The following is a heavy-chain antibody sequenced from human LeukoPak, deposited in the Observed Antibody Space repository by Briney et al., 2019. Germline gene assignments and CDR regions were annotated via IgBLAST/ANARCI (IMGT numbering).Heavy chain of an antibody. V-gene: IGHV1-69*05. Sequence: SVKVSCKASGGSFRRSAISWVRQTPGQGLEWMGGIIPMFGTPNYAQKFRGRVSMTTEESTSTAYMELSSLTSEDTAVYYCTKTSQSAVTPGAFDIWGQGTMVTVSS. D-gene: IGHD4-11*01. J-gene: IGHJ3*02. CDR3: TKTSQSAVTPGAFDI. CDR2: IIPMFGTP. CDR1: GGSFRRSA.